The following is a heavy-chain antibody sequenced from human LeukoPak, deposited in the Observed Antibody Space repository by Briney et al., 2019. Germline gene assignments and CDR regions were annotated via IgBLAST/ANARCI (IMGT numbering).Heavy chain of an antibody. CDR3: ARDGDLGVVVVATTDVAYYFDY. D-gene: IGHD2-15*01. CDR2: ISYEGSIT. Sequence: GGSLRLSCAASGFTFSSYGMHWVRQAPGKGLEWVAVISYEGSITYYAGSVKGRFAISRDSSQNTLYLQMSSLRAEDTAVYYCARDGDLGVVVVATTDVAYYFDYWGQGTLVTVSS. J-gene: IGHJ4*02. V-gene: IGHV3-30*03. CDR1: GFTFSSYG.